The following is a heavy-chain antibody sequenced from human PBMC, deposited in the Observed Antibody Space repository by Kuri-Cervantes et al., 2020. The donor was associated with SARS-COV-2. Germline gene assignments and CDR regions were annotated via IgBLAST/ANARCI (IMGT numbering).Heavy chain of an antibody. D-gene: IGHD1-26*01. CDR3: AREIVGAGLGAFDI. J-gene: IGHJ3*02. Sequence: GGSLRLSCAASGFTFSSYSMAWVRQAPGKGLEWVANIKQDGSEKYYVDSVKGRFTISRDNAKNSLYLQMNSLRAEDTAVYYCAREIVGAGLGAFDIWGQGTMVTVSS. V-gene: IGHV3-7*01. CDR2: IKQDGSEK. CDR1: GFTFSSYS.